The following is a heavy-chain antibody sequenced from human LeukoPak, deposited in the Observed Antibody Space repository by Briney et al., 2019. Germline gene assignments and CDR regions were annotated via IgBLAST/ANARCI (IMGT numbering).Heavy chain of an antibody. Sequence: SETLSLTCTVSGGSISSYYWSWIRQPPGKRLEWIGHIYYSGSTNYNPSLKSRVTISVDTSKNQFSLKLSSVTAADTAVYYCASCSDNCYLRYFDLWGRGTLVTVSS. CDR1: GGSISSYY. CDR3: ASCSDNCYLRYFDL. J-gene: IGHJ2*01. CDR2: IYYSGST. D-gene: IGHD2-21*02. V-gene: IGHV4-59*12.